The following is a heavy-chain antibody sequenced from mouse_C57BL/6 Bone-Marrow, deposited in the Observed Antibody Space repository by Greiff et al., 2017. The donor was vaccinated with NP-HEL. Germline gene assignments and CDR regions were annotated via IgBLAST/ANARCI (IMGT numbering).Heavy chain of an antibody. CDR2: INPSTGGT. CDR3: ARMDYAVADY. V-gene: IGHV1-42*01. J-gene: IGHJ2*01. Sequence: EVQLQQSGPELVKPGASVKISCKASGYSFTGYYMNWVKQSPEKSLEWIGEINPSTGGTTYNQKFKAKATLTADKSSSTAYMQLKSLTAEDSAVYYCARMDYAVADYWGQGTTLTVAS. D-gene: IGHD6-5*01. CDR1: GYSFTGYY.